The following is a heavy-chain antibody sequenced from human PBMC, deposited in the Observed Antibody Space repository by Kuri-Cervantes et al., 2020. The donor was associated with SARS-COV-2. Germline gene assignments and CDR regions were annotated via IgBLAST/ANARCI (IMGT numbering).Heavy chain of an antibody. D-gene: IGHD3-3*01. V-gene: IGHV3-11*04. CDR1: GFIFSDYY. CDR2: IGPSGTTK. CDR3: ARGTYYDFWSGSWAAYYYYMDV. Sequence: GGSLRLSCTASGFIFSDYYMTWIRQAPGKGLEWVSNIGPSGTTKYYADSVKGRFTISRDNSKNTLYLQMNSLRAEDTAVYYCARGTYYDFWSGSWAAYYYYMDVWGKGTTVTVSS. J-gene: IGHJ6*03.